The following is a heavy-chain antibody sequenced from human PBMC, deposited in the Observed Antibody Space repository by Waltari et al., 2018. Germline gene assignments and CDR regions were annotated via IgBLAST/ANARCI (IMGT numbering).Heavy chain of an antibody. CDR1: GFDYSSYA. CDR3: AKDSGYSMIRGRENS. J-gene: IGHJ4*02. CDR2: IDTSGDTT. Sequence: VYLLESGGGLVQPGGSLRLSCVGSGFDYSSYAMSWVRQAPGKGLEWVAGIDTSGDTTYYAGSVKGRFTISRDDSRNTVYLHMTTLRVDDTAVYYCAKDSGYSMIRGRENSWGQGTLVIVSS. V-gene: IGHV3-23*05. D-gene: IGHD3-10*01.